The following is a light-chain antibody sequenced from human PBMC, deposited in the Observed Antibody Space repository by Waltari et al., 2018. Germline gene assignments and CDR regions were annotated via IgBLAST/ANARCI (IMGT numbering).Light chain of an antibody. CDR2: KDR. CDR1: ALPNQY. CDR3: QSADSTGTHRF. Sequence: SSELTQPLSVSVSPGQTARITCSGDALPNQYASWYQKQPGQAPLLVIFKDRERPSLTPEGFSGSSSGTVVALTISGVQAEDEADYFCQSADSTGTHRFFGGGTKLTVL. J-gene: IGLJ2*01. V-gene: IGLV3-25*03.